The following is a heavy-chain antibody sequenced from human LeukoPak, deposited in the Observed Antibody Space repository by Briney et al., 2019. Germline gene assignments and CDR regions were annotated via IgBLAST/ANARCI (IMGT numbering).Heavy chain of an antibody. D-gene: IGHD6-19*01. CDR1: GFTFSSYA. J-gene: IGHJ4*02. CDR2: ISGSGGST. V-gene: IGHV3-23*01. Sequence: PGGSLRLSCAASGFTFSSYAMSWVRQAPGKGLEWVSSISGSGGSTYYADSVKGRFTISRDNSKKTLYLQMNSLIANDTAVYYCAKEAHSSGWYYFDYWGQGTLVTVSS. CDR3: AKEAHSSGWYYFDY.